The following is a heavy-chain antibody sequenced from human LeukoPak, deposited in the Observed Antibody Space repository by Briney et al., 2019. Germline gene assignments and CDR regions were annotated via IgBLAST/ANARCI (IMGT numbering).Heavy chain of an antibody. V-gene: IGHV4-4*07. J-gene: IGHJ6*03. CDR1: GGSISSYY. Sequence: PSETLSLTCTASGGSISSYYWSWIRQPAGKGLEWIGRIYTSGSTNYNPSLKSRVTMSVDTSKNQFSLKLSSVTAADTAVYYCAGGVPTVNAFDYYCYYMDVWGKGTTVTIPS. D-gene: IGHD3-16*01. CDR3: AGGVPTVNAFDYYCYYMDV. CDR2: IYTSGST.